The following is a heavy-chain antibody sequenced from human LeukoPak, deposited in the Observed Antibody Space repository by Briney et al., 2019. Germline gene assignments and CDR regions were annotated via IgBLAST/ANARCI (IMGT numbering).Heavy chain of an antibody. CDR2: IYYSGSS. CDR3: ARHIAARLASGYYYYMDV. V-gene: IGHV4-59*01. J-gene: IGHJ6*03. CDR1: GGSISNYY. Sequence: PSETLSLTCTVWGGSISNYYWSWLRQSPGKGLEYIGHIYYSGSSSYNPSLKSRVTISVDTSKNQFSLRLSSVTAADTAVYYCARHIAARLASGYYYYMDVWGKGTTVTVSS. D-gene: IGHD6-6*01.